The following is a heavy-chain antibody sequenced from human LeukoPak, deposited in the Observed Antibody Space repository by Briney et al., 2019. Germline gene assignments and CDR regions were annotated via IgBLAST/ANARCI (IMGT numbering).Heavy chain of an antibody. CDR1: GYIFSSYG. D-gene: IGHD2-2*01. CDR2: ISVYNGNT. J-gene: IGHJ4*02. Sequence: ASVKVSCKASGYIFSSYGLSWVRQAPGQGLEWMGWISVYNGNTKYAQKFQGRVTMTTVTSTNTAYMELRSLISDDTAVYYCARDGPDIAVIPAAPDHWGQGTLVTVSS. CDR3: ARDGPDIAVIPAAPDH. V-gene: IGHV1-18*01.